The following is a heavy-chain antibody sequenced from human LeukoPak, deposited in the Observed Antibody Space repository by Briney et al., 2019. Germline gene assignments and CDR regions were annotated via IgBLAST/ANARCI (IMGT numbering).Heavy chain of an antibody. J-gene: IGHJ4*02. CDR1: GFTLSTYA. Sequence: GGSLRLSCAASGFTLSTYAMSWLRQAPGKGLEWVLAICGSGGSTYYADSVKGRFTISRDNSKNTLFLQINSMRAEDTAVYYCAKEGRYCSSSSCYVDYWGQGTLVTVSS. CDR3: AKEGRYCSSSSCYVDY. D-gene: IGHD2-2*01. V-gene: IGHV3-23*01. CDR2: ICGSGGST.